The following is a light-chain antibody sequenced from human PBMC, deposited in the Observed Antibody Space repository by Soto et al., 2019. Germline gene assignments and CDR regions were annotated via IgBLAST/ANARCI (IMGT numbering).Light chain of an antibody. V-gene: IGKV3-20*01. J-gene: IGKJ1*01. CDR2: AVS. Sequence: VLTQSPGTLSLSPGERATLSCRASQSVSASQLAWYQQKPGQAPRLLIYAVSTRATGIPDRFSGSGSGTDFTLTISRLEPEDFAMYYCQKYDQSVWTFGQGTKVEIK. CDR1: QSVSASQ. CDR3: QKYDQSVWT.